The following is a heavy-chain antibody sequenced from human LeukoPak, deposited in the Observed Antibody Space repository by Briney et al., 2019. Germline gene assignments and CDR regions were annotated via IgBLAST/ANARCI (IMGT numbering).Heavy chain of an antibody. J-gene: IGHJ4*02. V-gene: IGHV4-34*01. Sequence: SETLSLTCAVYGVSFSGYYWSWIRQPPGKGREWIGEINHSGSTNYNPSLKSRVTISVDTSKNQFSLKLSSVTAADTAVYYCARPSYYYGSGTDYWGPGTLVTVSS. CDR3: ARPSYYYGSGTDY. CDR1: GVSFSGYY. D-gene: IGHD3-10*01. CDR2: INHSGST.